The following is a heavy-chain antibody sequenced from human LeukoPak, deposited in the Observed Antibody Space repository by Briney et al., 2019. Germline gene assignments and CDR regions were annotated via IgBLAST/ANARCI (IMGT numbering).Heavy chain of an antibody. V-gene: IGHV3-33*01. CDR1: GFTFSNYG. CDR3: ARGRSGYPPKYYFDY. CDR2: IWYDGSNK. J-gene: IGHJ4*02. D-gene: IGHD3-22*01. Sequence: GGSLRRSCAASGFTFSNYGMHWVRQAPGKGLEWVAVIWYDGSNKYYADSVKGRFTISRDNSKNTLYLQMNSLRVEDTAVYYCARGRSGYPPKYYFDYWGQGTLVTVSS.